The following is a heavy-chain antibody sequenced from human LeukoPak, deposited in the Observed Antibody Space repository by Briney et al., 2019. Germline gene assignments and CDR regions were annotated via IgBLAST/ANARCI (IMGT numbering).Heavy chain of an antibody. J-gene: IGHJ3*02. CDR1: GYTFTGYS. Sequence: EASLKVSCKASGYTFTGYSMHWVRQAPGQGLEWMGWINPNSGVTNYAQKFQGRVTMTRDTSISTAYMELSSLRSDDTAVYYCARALAYYAFDIWGQGTMVTVSS. CDR2: INPNSGVT. CDR3: ARALAYYAFDI. D-gene: IGHD3-10*01. V-gene: IGHV1-2*02.